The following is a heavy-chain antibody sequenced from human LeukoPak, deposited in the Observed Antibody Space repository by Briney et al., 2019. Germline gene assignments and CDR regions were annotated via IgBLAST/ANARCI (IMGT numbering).Heavy chain of an antibody. J-gene: IGHJ6*03. D-gene: IGHD3-3*01. CDR1: GYTFTSYG. CDR2: ISAYNGNT. CDR3: ARVSYDFWSGFYYYMDV. V-gene: IGHV1-18*01. Sequence: ASVKVSCKASGYTFTSYGISWVRQAPGQGLEWMGWISAYNGNTNYAQKLQGRVTMTTDTSTSTAYMELRSLRSDDTAVYYCARVSYDFWSGFYYYMDVWGKGTTVTVSS.